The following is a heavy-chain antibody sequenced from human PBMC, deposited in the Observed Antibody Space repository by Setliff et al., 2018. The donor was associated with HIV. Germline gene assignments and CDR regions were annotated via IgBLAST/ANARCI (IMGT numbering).Heavy chain of an antibody. J-gene: IGHJ4*02. D-gene: IGHD3-22*01. CDR2: INTETGTP. Sequence: ASVKVSCKTSGYMFSLYGIHWLRQAPGQNLEWMGWINTETGTPTYAPGFTGRSVLSLDTSVSAAYLEISSLVAEDSALYYCARGGYYYDSSGHLAYYFDYWGQGTLVTVSS. V-gene: IGHV7-4-1*02. CDR3: ARGGYYYDSSGHLAYYFDY. CDR1: GYMFSLYG.